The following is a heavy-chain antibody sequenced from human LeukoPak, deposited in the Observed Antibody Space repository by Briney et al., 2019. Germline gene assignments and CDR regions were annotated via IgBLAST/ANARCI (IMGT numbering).Heavy chain of an antibody. CDR3: ARDRGYDILTGFLPQFTDY. CDR1: GGSFSGYY. Sequence: KPSETLSLTCAVYGGSFSGYYWSWIRQPPGKGLEWIGEINHSGSTNYNPSLKSRVTISVDTSKNQFSLKLSSVTAADTAVYYCARDRGYDILTGFLPQFTDYWGQGTLVTVSS. J-gene: IGHJ4*02. D-gene: IGHD3-9*01. CDR2: INHSGST. V-gene: IGHV4-34*01.